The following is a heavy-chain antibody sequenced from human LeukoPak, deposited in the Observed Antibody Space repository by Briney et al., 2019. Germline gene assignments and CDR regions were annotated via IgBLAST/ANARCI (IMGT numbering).Heavy chain of an antibody. CDR2: INEHGNQK. CDR1: GFTFSHYW. D-gene: IGHD3-10*02. J-gene: IGHJ4*02. CDR3: ARDRDYARDY. Sequence: GGSLRLSCAASGFTFSHYWMSWVLQAPGKGLEWVANINEHGNQKYYVDSLNGRFTISRDNAKNSLFLQMDSLKDEDTAVYYCARDRDYARDYWGQGTLVTVSS. V-gene: IGHV3-7*01.